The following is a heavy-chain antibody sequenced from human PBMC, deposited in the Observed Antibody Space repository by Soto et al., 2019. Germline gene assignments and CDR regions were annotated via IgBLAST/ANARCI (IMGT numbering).Heavy chain of an antibody. V-gene: IGHV3-30-3*01. J-gene: IGHJ4*02. CDR1: GFTFSSYA. CDR3: ARDKSGGGGKRVAAKQPDY. CDR2: ISYDGSNK. D-gene: IGHD2-15*01. Sequence: GGSLRLSCAASGFTFSSYAMHWVRQAPGKGLEWVAVISYDGSNKYYADSVKGRFTISRDNSKNTLYLQMNSLRAEDTAVYYCARDKSGGGGKRVAAKQPDYWGQGTLVTVSS.